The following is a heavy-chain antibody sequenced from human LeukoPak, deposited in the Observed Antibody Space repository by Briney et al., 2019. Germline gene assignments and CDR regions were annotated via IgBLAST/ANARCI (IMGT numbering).Heavy chain of an antibody. CDR3: ARGGHFDWLSLFDY. J-gene: IGHJ4*02. D-gene: IGHD3-9*01. V-gene: IGHV4-61*02. CDR2: IYTSGST. CDR1: GGSINSSPYY. Sequence: SETLSLTCTVSGGSINSSPYYWSWIRQPAGKGLEWIGRIYTSGSTNYNPSLKSRVTMSVDTSKNQFSLKLSSVTAADTAVYYCARGGHFDWLSLFDYWGQGTLVTVSS.